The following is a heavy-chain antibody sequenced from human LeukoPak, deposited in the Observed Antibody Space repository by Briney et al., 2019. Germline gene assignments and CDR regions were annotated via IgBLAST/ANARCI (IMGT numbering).Heavy chain of an antibody. V-gene: IGHV1-69*04. CDR1: GGTFSSYA. Sequence: ASVKVSCKASGGTFSSYAISWVRQAPGQGLEWIGRIIPILGRANYAQKFQGRVTITADKSTSTAYMELSSLRSEDTAVYYCARSIDGSGSYLVYWGQGTLVTVSS. CDR2: IIPILGRA. CDR3: ARSIDGSGSYLVY. J-gene: IGHJ4*02. D-gene: IGHD3-10*01.